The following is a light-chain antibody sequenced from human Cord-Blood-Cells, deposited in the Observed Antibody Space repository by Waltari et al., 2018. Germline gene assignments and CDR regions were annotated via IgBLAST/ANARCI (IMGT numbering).Light chain of an antibody. CDR1: SSDVGGYNY. J-gene: IGLJ3*02. CDR2: DVS. Sequence: QSALPQPASVSGSPGQSITISCTGTSSDVGGYNYVSWYQQHPGKAPKRMIYDVSNRPSGVSNRFSGSKSGNTASLTISGLQAEDEADYYCSSYTSSSTPVFGGGTKLTVL. V-gene: IGLV2-14*01. CDR3: SSYTSSSTPV.